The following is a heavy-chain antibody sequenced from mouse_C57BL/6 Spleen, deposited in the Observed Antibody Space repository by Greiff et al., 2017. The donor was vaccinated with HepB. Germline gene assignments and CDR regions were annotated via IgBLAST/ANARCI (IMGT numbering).Heavy chain of an antibody. CDR3: ARREHDYDCFDY. CDR2: IDPSDSYT. D-gene: IGHD2-4*01. V-gene: IGHV1-50*01. Sequence: QVQLQQPGAELVKPGASVKLSCKASGYTFTSYWMQWVKQRPGQGLEWIGEIDPSDSYTNYNQKFKGKATLTVDTSSSTAYMQLSSLTSEDSAVYYCARREHDYDCFDYWGQGTTLTVSS. J-gene: IGHJ2*01. CDR1: GYTFTSYW.